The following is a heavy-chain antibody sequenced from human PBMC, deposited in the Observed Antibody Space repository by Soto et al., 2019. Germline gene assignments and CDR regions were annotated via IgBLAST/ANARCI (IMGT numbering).Heavy chain of an antibody. CDR1: GFTFSSYS. D-gene: IGHD3-10*01. J-gene: IGHJ6*04. V-gene: IGHV3-21*01. Sequence: GGSLRLSCAASGFTFSSYSMNWVRQAPGKGLEWVSSISSSSSYIYYADSVKGRFTISRDNAKNSLYLQMNSLRAEDTAVYYCARDMPDRITMVRGVIEVEYFVRGKGTTVTVSS. CDR3: ARDMPDRITMVRGVIEVEYFV. CDR2: ISSSSSYI.